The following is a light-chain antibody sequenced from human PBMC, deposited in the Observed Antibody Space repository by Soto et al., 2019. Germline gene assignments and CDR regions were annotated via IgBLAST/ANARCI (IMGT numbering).Light chain of an antibody. CDR2: TDN. V-gene: IGLV1-44*01. CDR1: SSNIGRNT. Sequence: QSVLTQPPSASGTPGQRVTISCSGSSSNIGRNTVSWYQHLPGTAPKLLIFTDNQRPSGVPDRFSGSRSGTSASLVVSGLQAEDEDDYYCAAWAERLDGLYVLVTWTKVPVL. J-gene: IGLJ1*01. CDR3: AAWAERLDGLYV.